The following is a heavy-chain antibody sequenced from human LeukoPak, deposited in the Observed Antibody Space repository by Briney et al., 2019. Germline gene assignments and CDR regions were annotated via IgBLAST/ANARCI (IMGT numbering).Heavy chain of an antibody. J-gene: IGHJ3*02. V-gene: IGHV4-61*02. CDR1: GGSISSGGYY. D-gene: IGHD6-13*01. Sequence: PSETLSLTYTVSGGSISSGGYYWSWIRQPAGKGLEWIGRIYTSGSTNYNPSLKSRVTISVDTSKNQFSLKLSSVTAADTAVYYCARGYSSSWYPASEDAFDIWGQGTMVTVSS. CDR2: IYTSGST. CDR3: ARGYSSSWYPASEDAFDI.